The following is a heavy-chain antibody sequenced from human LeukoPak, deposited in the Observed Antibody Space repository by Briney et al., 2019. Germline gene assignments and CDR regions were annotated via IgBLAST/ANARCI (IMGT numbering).Heavy chain of an antibody. D-gene: IGHD6-25*01. Sequence: ASVKVSCKASGYTFTGYYMHWVRQAPGQGLEWMGRINPNSGGTNYAQKFQGRVTMTRDTSISTAYMELSRLRSDDTVVYYCARGHTSGYGYFDYWGQGTLVTVSS. CDR2: INPNSGGT. CDR1: GYTFTGYY. J-gene: IGHJ4*02. V-gene: IGHV1-2*05. CDR3: ARGHTSGYGYFDY.